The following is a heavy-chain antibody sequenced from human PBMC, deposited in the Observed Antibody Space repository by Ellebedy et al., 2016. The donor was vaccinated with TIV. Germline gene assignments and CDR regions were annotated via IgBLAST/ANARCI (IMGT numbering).Heavy chain of an antibody. D-gene: IGHD1-26*01. V-gene: IGHV3-30*18. Sequence: PGGSLRLSCAASGFTFSSYGMHWVRQAPGKGLEWVAVISYDGSNKYYADSGKGRFTISRDNSKNTLYLQMNSLSAEDTAVYYCAKGRGGSYYSSIDYWGQGTLVTVSS. J-gene: IGHJ4*02. CDR3: AKGRGGSYYSSIDY. CDR2: ISYDGSNK. CDR1: GFTFSSYG.